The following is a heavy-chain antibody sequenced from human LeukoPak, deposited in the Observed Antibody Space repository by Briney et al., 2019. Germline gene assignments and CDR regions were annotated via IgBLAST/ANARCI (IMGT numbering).Heavy chain of an antibody. J-gene: IGHJ6*02. CDR3: ASQSGSYWYYGMDV. D-gene: IGHD1-26*01. CDR2: MNPNSGNT. Sequence: ASVKVSCKASGYTFIGHYLHWVRQAPGQGLEWMGWMNPNSGNTGYAQKFQGRVTMTRNTSISTAYMELSSLRSEDTAVYYCASQSGSYWYYGMDVWGQGTTVTVSS. V-gene: IGHV1-8*01. CDR1: GYTFIGHY.